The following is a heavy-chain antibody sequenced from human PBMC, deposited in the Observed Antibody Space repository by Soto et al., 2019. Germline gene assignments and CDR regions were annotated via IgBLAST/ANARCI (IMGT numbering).Heavy chain of an antibody. Sequence: GGSLRLSCAASGFDASVNFMTWVRQAPGKGLEWVSAINNAGTTFYADSVKGRFTISRDDSKNTLFLQMNSLRVEDTAMYYCVRENYYYGMDVWGQGTVVTVS. J-gene: IGHJ6*02. V-gene: IGHV3-66*01. CDR2: INNAGTT. CDR3: VRENYYYGMDV. CDR1: GFDASVNF.